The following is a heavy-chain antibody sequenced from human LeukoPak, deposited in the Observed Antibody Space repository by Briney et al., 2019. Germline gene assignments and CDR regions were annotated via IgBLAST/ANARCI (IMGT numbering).Heavy chain of an antibody. Sequence: GGSLRLSCAASGFTFSTYVMSWVRQAPGKGLEWVSVISGSGGTSYYADSVKGRFTISRDNSKNTLYLQMNSLRAEDTAVYYCAKKLVGSYPFDYWGQGTLVTVSS. V-gene: IGHV3-23*01. CDR3: AKKLVGSYPFDY. D-gene: IGHD1-26*01. CDR1: GFTFSTYV. J-gene: IGHJ4*02. CDR2: ISGSGGTS.